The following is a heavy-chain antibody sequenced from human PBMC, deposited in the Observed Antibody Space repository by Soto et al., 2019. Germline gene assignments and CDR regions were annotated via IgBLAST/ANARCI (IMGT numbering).Heavy chain of an antibody. CDR3: ARRYFDWLLSGRSWFDP. CDR2: ISSSGITI. Sequence: GGSLRLSCAASGFTFTDYYMSWIRQAPGKGLEWVSYISSSGITIHYADTVKGRFTISRDNAKNSLYLQMNSLRDEDTAVYYCARRYFDWLLSGRSWFDPWGQGTLVTVS. V-gene: IGHV3-11*04. J-gene: IGHJ5*02. D-gene: IGHD3-9*01. CDR1: GFTFTDYY.